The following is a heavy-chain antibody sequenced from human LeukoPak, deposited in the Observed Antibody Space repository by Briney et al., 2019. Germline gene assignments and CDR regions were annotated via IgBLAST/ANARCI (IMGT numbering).Heavy chain of an antibody. Sequence: ASVKVSCRASGGTLSSYGISWVRQAPGQGLEWMGGIIPIFGTANYAQKFQGRVTITTDESTSTAYMELSSLRSEDTAVYYCARYSNDYSNYGWGQGTLVTVSS. CDR3: ARYSNDYSNYG. CDR1: GGTLSSYG. D-gene: IGHD4-11*01. CDR2: IIPIFGTA. J-gene: IGHJ4*02. V-gene: IGHV1-69*05.